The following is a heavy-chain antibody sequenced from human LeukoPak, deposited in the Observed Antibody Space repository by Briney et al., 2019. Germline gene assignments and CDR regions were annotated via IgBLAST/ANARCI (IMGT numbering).Heavy chain of an antibody. CDR3: ASGERRDGYSDY. V-gene: IGHV1-8*01. J-gene: IGHJ4*02. CDR2: MNPNSGNT. CDR1: GYTFTSYD. D-gene: IGHD5-24*01. Sequence: GASVKVSCKASGYTFTSYDINWVRQATGQGLEWMGWMNPNSGNTGYAQKFQGRVTMTRNTSISTAYMELSSLRSEDTAVYYCASGERRDGYSDYWGQGALVTVSS.